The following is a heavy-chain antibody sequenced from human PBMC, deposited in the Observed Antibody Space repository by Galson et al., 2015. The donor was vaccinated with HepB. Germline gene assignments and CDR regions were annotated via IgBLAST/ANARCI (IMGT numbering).Heavy chain of an antibody. CDR1: GGTFTSYS. CDR3: ARDGQFTSTWCQY. D-gene: IGHD2-2*01. J-gene: IGHJ4*02. Sequence: SVKVSCKASGGTFTSYSINWLRQAPGQGPEWMGNIIPVFGTPNYAQKFQGRVTITADESTSTVYMELSSLRSDDTAVYYCARDGQFTSTWCQYWGQGTLVTVSS. V-gene: IGHV1-69*13. CDR2: IIPVFGTP.